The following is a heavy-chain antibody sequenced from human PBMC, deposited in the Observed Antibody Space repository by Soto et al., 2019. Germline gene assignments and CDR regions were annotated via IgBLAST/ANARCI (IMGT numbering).Heavy chain of an antibody. CDR1: GGTFSSYA. J-gene: IGHJ6*02. Sequence: QVQLVQSGAEVKKPGSSVKVSCKASGGTFSSYAISWVRQAPGQGLEWMGGIIPIFGTANYAQKFQGRVTITADESTSTAYMELSSLRSEDTAVYYCARDYNSRQWLVRPGMDVWGQGTTVTVSS. D-gene: IGHD6-19*01. CDR2: IIPIFGTA. CDR3: ARDYNSRQWLVRPGMDV. V-gene: IGHV1-69*01.